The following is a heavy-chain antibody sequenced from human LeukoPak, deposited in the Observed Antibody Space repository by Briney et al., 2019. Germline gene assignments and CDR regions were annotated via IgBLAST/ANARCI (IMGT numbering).Heavy chain of an antibody. J-gene: IGHJ4*02. CDR1: GYTFTSYG. CDR2: ISANNGNT. Sequence: ASGKLSCNASGYTFTSYGNSRVRQPPGQGLERMGLISANNGNTNYAQKLQGRGTMTTDTSTSTAYMELRSLRSDDTAGYYCARVEQWPYSRGDYWGQGTLVTVSS. CDR3: ARVEQWPYSRGDY. V-gene: IGHV1-18*01. D-gene: IGHD6-19*01.